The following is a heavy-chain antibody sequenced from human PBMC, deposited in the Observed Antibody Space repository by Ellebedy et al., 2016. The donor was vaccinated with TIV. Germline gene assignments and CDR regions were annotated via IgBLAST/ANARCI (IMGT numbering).Heavy chain of an antibody. CDR3: AKDRGTNFDH. CDR2: IRYDRSDE. V-gene: IGHV3-30*02. CDR1: GFIFSNYG. Sequence: GESLKISCAASGFIFSNYGMHWVRQAPGKGLEWVAFIRYDRSDEYYADSVKGRFTISRDDSKNTVYPHMNSLRSEDTAVYHCAKDRGTNFDHWGQGTLVTVSS. D-gene: IGHD1-14*01. J-gene: IGHJ4*02.